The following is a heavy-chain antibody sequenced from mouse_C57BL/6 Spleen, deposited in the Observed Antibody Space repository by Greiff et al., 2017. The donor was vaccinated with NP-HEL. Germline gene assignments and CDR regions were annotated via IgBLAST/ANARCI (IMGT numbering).Heavy chain of an antibody. V-gene: IGHV5-9-1*02. CDR3: TRVDYDYEVFDY. Sequence: EVKLQESGEGLVKPGGSLKLSCAASGFTFSSYAMSWVRQTPEKRLEWVAYISSGGDYIYYADTVKGRFTISRDNARNTLYLQMSSLKSEDTAMYYCTRVDYDYEVFDYWGQGTTLTVSS. D-gene: IGHD2-4*01. CDR2: ISSGGDYI. J-gene: IGHJ2*01. CDR1: GFTFSSYA.